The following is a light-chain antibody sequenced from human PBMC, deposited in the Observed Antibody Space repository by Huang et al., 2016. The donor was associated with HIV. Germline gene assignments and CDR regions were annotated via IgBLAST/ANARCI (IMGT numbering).Light chain of an antibody. CDR1: QSVSSSY. Sequence: EIVLTQSPGTLSLSPGERATLSCRASQSVSSSYLAWYQQKPGQAPRLLFYGASSRATGIPDRCSGSGSGTDFTRTISRLEPEDFAVYYCQQYDSSPWTFGQGTKVEIK. J-gene: IGKJ1*01. CDR2: GAS. CDR3: QQYDSSPWT. V-gene: IGKV3-20*01.